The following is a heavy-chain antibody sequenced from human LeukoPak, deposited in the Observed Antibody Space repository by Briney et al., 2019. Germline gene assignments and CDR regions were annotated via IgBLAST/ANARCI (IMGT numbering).Heavy chain of an antibody. J-gene: IGHJ4*02. D-gene: IGHD1-26*01. V-gene: IGHV1-24*01. CDR3: ATAGELGPSDD. CDR2: FDPEDGET. Sequence: GASVKVSCKXSGYTLTELSMHWVRQAPGKGLERMGGFDPEDGETIYAQKFQGRVTMTEDTSTDTAYMELSSLRSEDTAVYYCATAGELGPSDDWGQGTLVTVSS. CDR1: GYTLTELS.